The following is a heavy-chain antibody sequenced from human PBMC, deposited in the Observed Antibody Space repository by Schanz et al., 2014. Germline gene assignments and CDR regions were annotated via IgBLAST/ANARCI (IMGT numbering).Heavy chain of an antibody. D-gene: IGHD3-9*01. CDR1: GFTVSSTY. V-gene: IGHV3-66*01. CDR2: IYSGAST. CDR3: ARVLGSEALRNFDWTDYNYYGMDV. J-gene: IGHJ6*02. Sequence: EVQLVESGGGLVQPGGSLRLSCAVAGFTVSSTYMTWVRQAPGKGLEWVSEIYSGASTDYADSVKGRFTISGDNSKNTLYLQMNSLRAEDTAVYFCARVLGSEALRNFDWTDYNYYGMDVWGQGTTVTVSS.